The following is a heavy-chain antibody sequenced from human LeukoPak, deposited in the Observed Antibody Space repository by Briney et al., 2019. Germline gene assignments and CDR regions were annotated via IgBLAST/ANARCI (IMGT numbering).Heavy chain of an antibody. CDR3: AREVAYYYGSGSYYNTLRYFDY. CDR1: GGSLSGYY. J-gene: IGHJ4*02. V-gene: IGHV4-34*01. D-gene: IGHD3-10*01. CDR2: INHSGST. Sequence: SETLSLTCTVYGGSLSGYYWSWIRQPPGKGLEWIGEINHSGSTNYNPSLKSRVTISVDTSKNQFSLKLSSVTAADTAVYYCAREVAYYYGSGSYYNTLRYFDYWGQGTLVTVSS.